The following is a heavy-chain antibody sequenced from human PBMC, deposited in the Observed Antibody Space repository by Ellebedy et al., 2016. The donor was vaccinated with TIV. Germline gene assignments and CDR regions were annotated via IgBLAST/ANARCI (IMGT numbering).Heavy chain of an antibody. D-gene: IGHD2-21*02. CDR1: GFTLSHYG. CDR3: ARDSDVTANYWYCDL. CDR2: VWATGIYK. J-gene: IGHJ2*01. Sequence: GESLKISXAASGFTLSHYGVHWVRQAPGKGLEWVADVWATGIYKSYIDSVKGRFTVSRDNSKNTVYLQMDSLRGEDTAVYYCARDSDVTANYWYCDLWGRGTLVTV. V-gene: IGHV3-33*01.